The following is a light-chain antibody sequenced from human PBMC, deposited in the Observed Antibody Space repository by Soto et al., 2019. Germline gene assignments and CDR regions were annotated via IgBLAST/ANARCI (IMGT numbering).Light chain of an antibody. CDR2: GAS. J-gene: IGKJ3*01. Sequence: EIVMTQSPATLSVSPGERATLSCRASQSVSSNLAWYQQKPGQAPRLLIFGASTRATGIPARFSGSGSGTEFNLTISSLQSEDFAVYYCQQYNNWLFTFGPGTKVHIK. CDR3: QQYNNWLFT. CDR1: QSVSSN. V-gene: IGKV3-15*01.